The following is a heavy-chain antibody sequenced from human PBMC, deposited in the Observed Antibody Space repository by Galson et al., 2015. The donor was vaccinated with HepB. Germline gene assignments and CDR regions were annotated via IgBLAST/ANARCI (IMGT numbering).Heavy chain of an antibody. V-gene: IGHV5-51*01. D-gene: IGHD3-16*01. CDR2: IYPGDSHT. CDR3: ASLRGADPLGFDY. Sequence: QSGAEMKKPGESLKISCKGSGYTFTNHWIGWVRQMPGKGLEWMGIIYPGDSHTRYSPSFQGQVTISADKSISTAYLQWSSLKASDTAMYYCASLRGADPLGFDYWGQGTLVTVSS. J-gene: IGHJ4*02. CDR1: GYTFTNHW.